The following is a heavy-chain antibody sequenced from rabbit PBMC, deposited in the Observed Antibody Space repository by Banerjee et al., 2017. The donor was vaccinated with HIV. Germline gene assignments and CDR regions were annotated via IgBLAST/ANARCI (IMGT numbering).Heavy chain of an antibody. CDR2: IWTGSSGGT. CDR1: GFSLSSND. J-gene: IGHJ4*01. CDR3: ARDLAGVIGWNFGL. D-gene: IGHD4-1*01. V-gene: IGHV1S40*01. Sequence: ESLTLSCKVSGFSLSSNDMSWVRQAPGKGLEWIACIWTGSSGGTWYARWAKGRFTISKTSSTTVTLHMTSLTAADTATYFCARDLAGVIGWNFGLWGPGTLVTVS.